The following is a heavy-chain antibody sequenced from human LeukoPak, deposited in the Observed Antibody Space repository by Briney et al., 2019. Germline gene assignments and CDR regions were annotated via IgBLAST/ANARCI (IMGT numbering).Heavy chain of an antibody. CDR2: IYTSGST. Sequence: KSSETLSLTCTVSGGSISSYYWSWIRQPAGKGLEWIGRIYTSGSTNYNPSLKSRVTMSVDTSKNQFSLKLSSVTAADTAVYYCASSPFLAGSVNMAAAGTAYYYYMDVWGKGTTVTVSS. J-gene: IGHJ6*03. V-gene: IGHV4-4*07. CDR3: ASSPFLAGSVNMAAAGTAYYYYMDV. D-gene: IGHD6-13*01. CDR1: GGSISSYY.